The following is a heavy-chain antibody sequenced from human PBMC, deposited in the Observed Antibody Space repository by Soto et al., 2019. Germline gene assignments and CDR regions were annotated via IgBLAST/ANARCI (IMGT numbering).Heavy chain of an antibody. CDR1: GGSISSSSYY. CDR3: ASMKYYYDSSGYYGYYYYYGMDV. J-gene: IGHJ6*02. Sequence: PSETLSLTCTVSGGSISSSSYYWGWIRQPPGKGLEWIGSIYYSGSTYYNPSLKSRVTISVDTSKNQFSLKLSSVTAADTAVYYCASMKYYYDSSGYYGYYYYYGMDVWGQGTTVTVSS. CDR2: IYYSGST. D-gene: IGHD3-22*01. V-gene: IGHV4-39*01.